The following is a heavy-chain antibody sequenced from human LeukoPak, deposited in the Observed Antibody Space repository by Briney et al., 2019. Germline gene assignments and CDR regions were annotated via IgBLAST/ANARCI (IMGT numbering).Heavy chain of an antibody. D-gene: IGHD4-17*01. CDR3: ARRKFGDYPFDY. Sequence: PGGSLRLSCAAAGFTFSSYEMNWVRQAPGKGLEWVSYISSSGSTIYYADSVKGRFTISRDNAKNSLYLQMNSLRAEDTAVYYCARRKFGDYPFDYWGQGTLVTVSS. J-gene: IGHJ4*02. CDR1: GFTFSSYE. V-gene: IGHV3-48*03. CDR2: ISSSGSTI.